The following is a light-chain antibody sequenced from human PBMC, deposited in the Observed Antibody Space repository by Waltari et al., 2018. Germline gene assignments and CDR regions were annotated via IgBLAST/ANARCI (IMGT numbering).Light chain of an antibody. CDR3: AAWDASLNGWV. CDR1: RSNIGSNS. CDR2: SNN. J-gene: IGLJ3*02. V-gene: IGLV1-44*01. Sequence: QSVLTQPPSASGTPGQRAAIPCSGTRSNIGSNSVHWYQQLPGTAPKLLTHSNNQRPSGVPDRFSGSKSGTSASLAISGLQSEDEAHYYCAAWDASLNGWVFGGGTKLTVL.